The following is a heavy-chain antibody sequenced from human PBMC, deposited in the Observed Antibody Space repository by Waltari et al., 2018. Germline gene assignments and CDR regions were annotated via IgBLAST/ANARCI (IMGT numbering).Heavy chain of an antibody. J-gene: IGHJ4*02. Sequence: QVQLQQWGAGLLKPSETLSLTCAVYGGSFSGYYWSWIRQPPGKGLEWIGEINHSGSTNYNPSLKSRVTISVDTSKNQFSLKLSSVTAADTAVYYCASQNYYGSGSYFHWGQGTLVTVSS. V-gene: IGHV4-34*01. CDR2: INHSGST. CDR3: ASQNYYGSGSYFH. CDR1: GGSFSGYY. D-gene: IGHD3-10*01.